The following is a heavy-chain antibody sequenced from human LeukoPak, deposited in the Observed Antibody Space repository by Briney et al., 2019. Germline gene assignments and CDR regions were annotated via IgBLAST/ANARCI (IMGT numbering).Heavy chain of an antibody. D-gene: IGHD3-22*01. Sequence: PGGSLRLSCAASGFTFSSYAMSWVRQAPGKGLEWVSAISGSGGSTYYADSVKGRFTISRDNSKNTLYLQMNSLRAEDTAVYYCARGAIESYDSSGYYFDYWGQGTLVTVSS. V-gene: IGHV3-23*01. CDR3: ARGAIESYDSSGYYFDY. J-gene: IGHJ4*02. CDR2: ISGSGGST. CDR1: GFTFSSYA.